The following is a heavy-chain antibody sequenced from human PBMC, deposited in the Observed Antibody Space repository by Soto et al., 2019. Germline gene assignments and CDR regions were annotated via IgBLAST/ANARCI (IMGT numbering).Heavy chain of an antibody. CDR2: MYHSGNT. CDR1: GGSISSGGYS. CDR3: ASRKYDVVAGSVWFDP. J-gene: IGHJ5*02. Sequence: TLSLTCAFSGGSISSGGYSWDWIRQPPGQGLEWIGYMYHSGNTYYNPSLKGRVTISLDHSRNQFYLRLKSVTAADTAVYFCASRKYDVVAGSVWFDPWGQGTLVTVSS. D-gene: IGHD2-21*01. V-gene: IGHV4-30-2*01.